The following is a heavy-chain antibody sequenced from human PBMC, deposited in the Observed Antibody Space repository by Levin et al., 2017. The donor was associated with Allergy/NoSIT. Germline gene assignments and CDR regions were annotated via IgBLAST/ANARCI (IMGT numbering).Heavy chain of an antibody. V-gene: IGHV3-21*01. CDR3: ARSHPLTGTTHFSYQDGMDV. CDR2: ITTGSNYK. J-gene: IGHJ6*02. Sequence: LSLTCEASGFDFHISIMNWVRQAPGKGLEWLSSITTGSNYKYYIDSVRGRFVISRDNGRNSLYLQMNSLRAEDTAVYYCARSHPLTGTTHFSYQDGMDVWGQGTTVTVSS. D-gene: IGHD1/OR15-1a*01. CDR1: GFDFHISI.